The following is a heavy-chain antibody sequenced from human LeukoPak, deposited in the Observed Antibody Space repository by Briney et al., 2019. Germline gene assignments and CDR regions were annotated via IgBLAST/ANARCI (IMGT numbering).Heavy chain of an antibody. CDR3: ATELGIDY. D-gene: IGHD7-27*01. J-gene: IGHJ4*02. CDR1: GFPFSSSS. Sequence: GGSLRLPCAASGFPFSSSSTNWVRQAPGKGLEWVSSISSSSSYIYYADSVKGRFTISRYNAKNSLYVQMTSLRAEDTAVYYWATELGIDYWGQGTLVTVSS. CDR2: ISSSSSYI. V-gene: IGHV3-21*01.